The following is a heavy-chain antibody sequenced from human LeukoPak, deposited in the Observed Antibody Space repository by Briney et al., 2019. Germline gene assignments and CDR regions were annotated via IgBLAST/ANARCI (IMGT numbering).Heavy chain of an antibody. CDR2: INIRGNT. J-gene: IGHJ4*02. CDR1: GGSISNYY. Sequence: PSETLSLTCIVSGGSISNYYWSWIRQPAGKGLQWIGRINIRGNTNYNPSLKSRVTMSVDTSKNQFSLKLHSLTAADTAAYYCAREFGDFDYWGQGTLVTVSS. V-gene: IGHV4-4*07. D-gene: IGHD3-10*01. CDR3: AREFGDFDY.